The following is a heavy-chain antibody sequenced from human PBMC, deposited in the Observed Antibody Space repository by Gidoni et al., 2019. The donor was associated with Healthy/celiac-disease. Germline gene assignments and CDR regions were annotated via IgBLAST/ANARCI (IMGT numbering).Heavy chain of an antibody. CDR3: ARWYQLPKLRGVCWFDP. CDR2: IYYSGST. Sequence: QVQLQESGPGLVKPSETLSLTCTVSGGSVSSGSYYWSWIRPPPGKGLEWIGYIYYSGSTNYNPSLKSRVTISVDTSKNQFSLKLSSVTAADTAVYYCARWYQLPKLRGVCWFDPWGQGTLVTVSS. V-gene: IGHV4-61*01. D-gene: IGHD2-2*01. CDR1: GGSVSSGSYY. J-gene: IGHJ5*02.